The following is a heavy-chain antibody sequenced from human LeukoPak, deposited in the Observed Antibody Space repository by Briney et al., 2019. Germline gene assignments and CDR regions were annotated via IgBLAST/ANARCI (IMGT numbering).Heavy chain of an antibody. J-gene: IGHJ4*02. CDR2: ITSKTDGGAT. V-gene: IGHV3-15*01. CDR1: GFPFNNAW. D-gene: IGHD4/OR15-4a*01. Sequence: GGSLRLSCAVFGFPFNNAWMGWVRQAPGKGLEWVGRITSKTDGGATDYAAPVKGRFTISRDDSKNTLYLQMNSLKSENTAIYYCTTYLTTRGQGTLVAVSS. CDR3: TTYLTT.